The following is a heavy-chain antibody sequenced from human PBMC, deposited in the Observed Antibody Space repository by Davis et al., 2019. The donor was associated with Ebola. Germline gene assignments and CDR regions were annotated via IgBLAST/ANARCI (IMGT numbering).Heavy chain of an antibody. V-gene: IGHV4-59*12. CDR2: IYYSGST. CDR3: ARVVGATTAWFDP. D-gene: IGHD1-26*01. Sequence: GSLRLSCPLSGGSISSYYWSWIRQPPGKGLEWIGYIYYSGSTNYNPSLKSRVTISVDTSKNQFSLKLSSVTAADTAVYYCARVVGATTAWFDPWGQGTLVTVSS. CDR1: GGSISSYY. J-gene: IGHJ5*02.